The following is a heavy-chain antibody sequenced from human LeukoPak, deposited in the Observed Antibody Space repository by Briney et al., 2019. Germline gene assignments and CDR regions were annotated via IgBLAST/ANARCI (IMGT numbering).Heavy chain of an antibody. D-gene: IGHD2-21*01. Sequence: PSETLSLNCTVSGGSISSGSYYWSWIRQPARKGPEWIGRINISGSTNYNPSLKSRATISVDTSKNQFSLKLSSVTAADTAVYYCAREFRIRLDPWGQGTLVTVSS. J-gene: IGHJ5*02. CDR2: INISGST. CDR3: AREFRIRLDP. CDR1: GGSISSGSYY. V-gene: IGHV4-61*02.